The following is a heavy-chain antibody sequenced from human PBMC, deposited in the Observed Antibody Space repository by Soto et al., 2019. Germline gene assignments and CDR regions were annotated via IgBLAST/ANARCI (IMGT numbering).Heavy chain of an antibody. CDR1: GDSVSSNSAA. CDR2: TYYRSKWYN. Sequence: PSQTLSLTCAISGDSVSSNSAAWNWIRQSPSRGLEWLGRTYYRSKWYNDYAVSAKSRITINPDTSKNQFSLQLNSVTPEDTAVYYCAREDSGYSSSWYPYNWFDPWGQGTLVTVSS. D-gene: IGHD6-13*01. CDR3: AREDSGYSSSWYPYNWFDP. J-gene: IGHJ5*02. V-gene: IGHV6-1*01.